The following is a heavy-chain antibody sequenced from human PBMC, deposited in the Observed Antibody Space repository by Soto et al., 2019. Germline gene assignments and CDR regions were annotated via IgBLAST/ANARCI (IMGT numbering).Heavy chain of an antibody. CDR3: AKESAGSGKNNWFDP. CDR2: IHRTGST. CDR1: LVSIGSYW. V-gene: IGHV4-59*01. J-gene: IGHJ5*02. D-gene: IGHD3-10*01. Sequence: TLAPNSRESLVSIGSYWWRGVRKLLLKGLEWIGFIHRTGSTKYNPSLESRVTISVDTSQNQLSLRLSSVTAADTAVYYCAKESAGSGKNNWFDPWGQGILVTVSS.